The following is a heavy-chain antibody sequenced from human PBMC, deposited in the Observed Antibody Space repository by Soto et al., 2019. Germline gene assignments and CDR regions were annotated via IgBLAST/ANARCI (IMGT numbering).Heavy chain of an antibody. J-gene: IGHJ4*02. CDR1: GGSISSGGYY. V-gene: IGHV4-31*03. CDR2: IYYSGST. CDR3: ARYSKPGDGYNYGGGDYFDY. Sequence: SETLSLTCTVSGGSISSGGYYWSWIRQHPGKGLEWIGYIYYSGSTYYNPSLKSRVTISVDTSKNQFSLKLSSVTAADTAVYYCARYSKPGDGYNYGGGDYFDYWGQGTLVTVSS. D-gene: IGHD5-12*01.